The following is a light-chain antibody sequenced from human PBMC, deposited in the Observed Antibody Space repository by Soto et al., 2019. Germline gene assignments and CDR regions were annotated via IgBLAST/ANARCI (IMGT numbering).Light chain of an antibody. CDR2: AAS. CDR3: QQYGSSRWT. Sequence: EVVLTQSPGTLSLSPGERTTLSCRASQSVSSSYLAWYQQKPGQAPRLLIYAASSRATGIPDRFSGSGSGTDFTLIISRLEREDFAVYYCQQYGSSRWTFGQGTKVEIK. V-gene: IGKV3-20*01. CDR1: QSVSSSY. J-gene: IGKJ1*01.